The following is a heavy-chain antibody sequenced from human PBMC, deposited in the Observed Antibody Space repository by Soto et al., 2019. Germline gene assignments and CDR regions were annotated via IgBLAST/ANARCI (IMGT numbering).Heavy chain of an antibody. J-gene: IGHJ6*02. CDR1: GYSISSGYY. V-gene: IGHV4-38-2*01. D-gene: IGHD4-17*01. Sequence: SSETLSLTCAVSGYSISSGYYWGWIRQPPGKGLEWIGCIYHSGSTYYNPSLKSRVTISVDTSKNQFSLKLSSVTAADTAVYYCAGSVTSRGYYYYGMDVWGQGTTVTVSS. CDR3: AGSVTSRGYYYYGMDV. CDR2: IYHSGST.